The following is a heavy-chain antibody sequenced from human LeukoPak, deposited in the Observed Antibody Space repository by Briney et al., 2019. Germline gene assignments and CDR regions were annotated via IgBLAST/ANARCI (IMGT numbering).Heavy chain of an antibody. D-gene: IGHD3-10*01. Sequence: SETLSLTCAVYGGSFSGYYWSWIRQPPGKGLEWIGEINHSGSTNYNPSLKSRVTISVDTSKNQFSLKLSSVTAADTAVYYCARAYSKIGYNWFDPWGQGTLVTVSS. CDR1: GGSFSGYY. CDR3: ARAYSKIGYNWFDP. V-gene: IGHV4-34*01. CDR2: INHSGST. J-gene: IGHJ5*02.